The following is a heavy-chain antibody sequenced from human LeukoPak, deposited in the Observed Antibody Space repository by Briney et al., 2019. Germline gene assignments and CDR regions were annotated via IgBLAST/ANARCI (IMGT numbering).Heavy chain of an antibody. V-gene: IGHV4-30-4*01. CDR3: ARDHVGGGYYYGMDV. CDR1: GGSISSGDYY. Sequence: PSQTLSLTCTVSGGSISSGDYYWSWIRQPPEKSLEWIGYIYYSGSTYYNPSLKSRVTISVDTSKNQFSLKLSSVTAADTAVYYCARDHVGGGYYYGMDVRGQGTTVTVSS. D-gene: IGHD2-15*01. J-gene: IGHJ6*02. CDR2: IYYSGST.